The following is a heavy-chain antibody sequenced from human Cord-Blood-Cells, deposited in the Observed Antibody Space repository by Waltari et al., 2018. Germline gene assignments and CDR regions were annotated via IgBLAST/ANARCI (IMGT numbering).Heavy chain of an antibody. CDR2: INAGKGNT. Sequence: QVQLVKSGAEVKTPRASVKVSCKASGYTFTSYAMHWGRQSPGHGLEGMGWINAGKGNTKYSQKFQGRGTITRETAAGTSYMELSSLRSEDTAVYYCARDQWQLVDYWGQGTRVTVSS. D-gene: IGHD6-6*01. CDR1: GYTFTSYA. J-gene: IGHJ4*02. V-gene: IGHV1-3*01. CDR3: ARDQWQLVDY.